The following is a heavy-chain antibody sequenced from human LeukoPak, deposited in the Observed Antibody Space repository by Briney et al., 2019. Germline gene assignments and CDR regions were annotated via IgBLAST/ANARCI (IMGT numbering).Heavy chain of an antibody. CDR3: ARDHLVYHAFDT. V-gene: IGHV4-4*07. J-gene: IGHJ3*02. CDR2: IYTSGIT. D-gene: IGHD6-6*01. CDR1: GGAISSYY. Sequence: SETLSLTCTVSGGAISSYYWSWIRQPAGKGLEWVGRIYTSGITKYNPSLKSRVIMSVDMSENQFSLKLSSVTAADTAVYYCARDHLVYHAFDTWGQGTMVTVSS.